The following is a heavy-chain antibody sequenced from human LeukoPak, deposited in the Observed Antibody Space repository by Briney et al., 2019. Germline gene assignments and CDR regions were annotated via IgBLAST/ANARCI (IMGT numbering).Heavy chain of an antibody. CDR1: GGSFSGYY. J-gene: IGHJ4*02. CDR3: ARGGELLWFGELWRGGFDY. Sequence: SETLSLTCAVYGGSFSGYYWSWIRQPPGKGLEWIGEINHSGSTNYNPSLKSRVTISVDTSKNQFSLKLSSVTAADTAVYYCARGGELLWFGELWRGGFDYWGQGTLDTVSS. D-gene: IGHD3-10*01. CDR2: INHSGST. V-gene: IGHV4-34*01.